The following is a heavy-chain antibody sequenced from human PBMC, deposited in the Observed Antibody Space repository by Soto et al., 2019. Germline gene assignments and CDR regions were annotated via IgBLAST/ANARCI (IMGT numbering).Heavy chain of an antibody. J-gene: IGHJ4*02. V-gene: IGHV3-23*01. CDR3: AKDRNYPRDYFHY. CDR1: GFTFSSYA. CDR2: ISANGQGI. Sequence: GGSLRLSCAASGFTFSSYALSWVRQAPGKGLEWVSAISANGQGIYYADSVRGRFTIPRDNSKNTIFLHMDSLRAEDTAVYYCAKDRNYPRDYFHYWGQGTLVTVSS. D-gene: IGHD1-7*01.